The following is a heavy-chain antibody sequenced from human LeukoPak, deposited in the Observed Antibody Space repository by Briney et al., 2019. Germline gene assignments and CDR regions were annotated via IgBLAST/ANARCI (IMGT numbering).Heavy chain of an antibody. CDR3: AKSIMGDYYGMDV. J-gene: IGHJ6*02. D-gene: IGHD3-16*01. Sequence: GRSLRLSCAASGFTFSSYAMSWVRQAPGKGLEWVSAISGSGGSTYYADSVKGRFTISRDNSKNTLDLQMNSLRAEDTAVYYCAKSIMGDYYGMDVWGQGTTITVSS. CDR2: ISGSGGST. CDR1: GFTFSSYA. V-gene: IGHV3-23*01.